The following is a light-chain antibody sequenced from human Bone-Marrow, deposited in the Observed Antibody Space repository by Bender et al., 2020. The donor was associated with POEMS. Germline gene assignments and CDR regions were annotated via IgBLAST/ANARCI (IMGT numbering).Light chain of an antibody. CDR3: CSYARSSTWV. CDR2: EGD. V-gene: IGLV2-23*01. Sequence: QSALTQPASVSGSPRQSITISCTGTSSDVGSYNLVSWYQQHPGKAPKLMIYEGDKRPSGVSNRFSGSKSGNTASLTISGLLAEDEADYYCCSYARSSTWVFGGGTKLTVL. J-gene: IGLJ3*02. CDR1: SSDVGSYNL.